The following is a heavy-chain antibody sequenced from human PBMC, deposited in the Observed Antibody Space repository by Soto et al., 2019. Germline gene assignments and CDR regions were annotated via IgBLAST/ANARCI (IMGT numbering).Heavy chain of an antibody. CDR1: GGSISSGNYY. V-gene: IGHV4-39*01. D-gene: IGHD3-10*01. CDR3: ARVWFGSFGY. J-gene: IGHJ4*02. CDR2: MSYSGST. Sequence: SETLSLTCTVSGGSISSGNYYWSWIRQPPGKGLEWIGFMSYSGSTYYNPSLKSRVTISVDTSKNQFSLKLSSVTAADTAVYYCARVWFGSFGYWGQGTLVTVSS.